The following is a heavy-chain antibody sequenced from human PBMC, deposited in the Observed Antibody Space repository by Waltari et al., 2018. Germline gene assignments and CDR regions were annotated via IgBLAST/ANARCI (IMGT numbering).Heavy chain of an antibody. D-gene: IGHD2-15*01. V-gene: IGHV3-23*01. CDR3: AKDWGYCSGGSCSYFDY. Sequence: EVQMLESGGGLVQPGGSLRLSCAASGFTFSRYAVTWVRQAPGKGLGWVSSSSGSGTSTYDADSVNGRFTISRDNSKNTLYLQMNSLRAEDTAVYYCAKDWGYCSGGSCSYFDYWGQGTLVTVSS. CDR1: GFTFSRYA. CDR2: SSGSGTST. J-gene: IGHJ4*02.